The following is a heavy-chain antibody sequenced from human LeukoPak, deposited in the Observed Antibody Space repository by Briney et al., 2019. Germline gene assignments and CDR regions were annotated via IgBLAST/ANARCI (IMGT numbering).Heavy chain of an antibody. CDR1: GGTFSSYA. CDR2: ISAYNGNT. J-gene: IGHJ2*01. Sequence: ASVKVSCKASGGTFSSYAISWVRQAPGQGLEWMGWISAYNGNTNYAQKFQGRVTMTRDTSTSTVYMELSSLRSEDTAVYYCAREFYDSSVAWYFDLWGRGTLVTVSS. D-gene: IGHD3-22*01. CDR3: AREFYDSSVAWYFDL. V-gene: IGHV1-18*01.